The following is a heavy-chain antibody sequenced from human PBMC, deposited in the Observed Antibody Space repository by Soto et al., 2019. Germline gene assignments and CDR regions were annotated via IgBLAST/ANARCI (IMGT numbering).Heavy chain of an antibody. D-gene: IGHD2-15*01. CDR3: ARTKCSGGSSYSWSLDY. CDR1: GGSITTGGYY. J-gene: IGHJ4*02. CDR2: RYYSEST. V-gene: IGHV4-31*03. Sequence: SETLSLTCTVSGGSITTGGYYWSWIRQLPGKGLEWIGHRYYSESTYYNPSLKSRVSISLDTSKNQFSLKLSFVTAADTAMYYCARTKCSGGSSYSWSLDYWGQGTPVTVSS.